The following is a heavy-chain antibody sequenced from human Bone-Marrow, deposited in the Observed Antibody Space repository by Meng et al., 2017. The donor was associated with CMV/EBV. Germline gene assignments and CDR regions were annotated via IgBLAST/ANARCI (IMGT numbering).Heavy chain of an antibody. Sequence: ASVKVSCKASGYTFTGYYMHWVRQAPGQGLEWMGWINPNSGGTNYAQKFQGRVTMTRDTSISTAYMELSRLRSDDTAVYYCARVGSYTYYYYGMDVWGQGTTVTVSS. CDR1: GYTFTGYY. J-gene: IGHJ6*02. CDR3: ARVGSYTYYYYGMDV. V-gene: IGHV1-2*02. CDR2: INPNSGGT. D-gene: IGHD1-26*01.